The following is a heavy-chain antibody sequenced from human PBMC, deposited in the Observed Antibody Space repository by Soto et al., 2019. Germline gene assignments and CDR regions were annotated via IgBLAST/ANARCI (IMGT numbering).Heavy chain of an antibody. CDR1: GGSISSGGYY. CDR3: ARDGTTVPTFLRPLVY. J-gene: IGHJ4*02. Sequence: SETLSLTYTVSGGSISSGGYYWSWILQHPGKGLEWIGYIYYSGSTYYNPSLKSRVTISVDTSKNQFSLKLSSVTAADTAVYYCARDGTTVPTFLRPLVYWGQGTLVTVSS. D-gene: IGHD4-17*01. V-gene: IGHV4-31*03. CDR2: IYYSGST.